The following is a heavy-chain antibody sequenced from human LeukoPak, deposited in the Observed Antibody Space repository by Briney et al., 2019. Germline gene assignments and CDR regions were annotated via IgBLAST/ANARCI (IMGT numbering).Heavy chain of an antibody. CDR1: GFTFSSYA. Sequence: GGSLRLSCAASGFTFSSYAMHWVRQAPGKGLEWLSYISGSGNTIFYADSVKGRFTISRDNAKNSLYLEMNSLRAEDTAVYFCARTHYFDYWGQGTLVTVSS. CDR3: ARTHYFDY. CDR2: ISGSGNTI. J-gene: IGHJ4*02. V-gene: IGHV3-48*01.